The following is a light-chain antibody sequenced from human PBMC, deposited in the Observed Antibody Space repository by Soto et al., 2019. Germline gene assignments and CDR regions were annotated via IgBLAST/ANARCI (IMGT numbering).Light chain of an antibody. V-gene: IGKV4-1*01. CDR2: WAS. CDR1: QSVLYSSNHKNY. J-gene: IGKJ3*01. CDR3: QQYYSTPVT. Sequence: DIVMTQSPDSLAVSLGERDTINCKSSQSVLYSSNHKNYLAWYQQKPGQPPKLLIYWASTRESGVPDRFSGSGSGTDFTLTISSLQAEDVAVYYCQQYYSTPVTFGPGTKVDIK.